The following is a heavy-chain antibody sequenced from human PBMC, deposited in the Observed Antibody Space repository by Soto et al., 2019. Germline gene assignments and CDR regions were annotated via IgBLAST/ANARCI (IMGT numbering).Heavy chain of an antibody. CDR2: ISSSSSYI. J-gene: IGHJ6*02. CDR3: ARVAGRSSYYYYGMDV. Sequence: EVQLVESGGGLVKPGGSLRLSCAASEFTFSSYSMNWVRQAPGKGLEWVSSISSSSSYIYYADSVKGRFTISRDNAKNSLYLQMNGLRAEDTAVYYCARVAGRSSYYYYGMDVWGQGTTVTVSS. CDR1: EFTFSSYS. D-gene: IGHD2-21*01. V-gene: IGHV3-21*01.